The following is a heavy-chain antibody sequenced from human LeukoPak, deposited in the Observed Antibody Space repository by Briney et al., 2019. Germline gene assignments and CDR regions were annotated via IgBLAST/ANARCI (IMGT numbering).Heavy chain of an antibody. CDR2: IYYSGST. CDR1: GGSISSGDYY. D-gene: IGHD3-22*01. CDR3: ASVSSGYYYETAFDI. Sequence: PSETLSLTCTVSGGSISSGDYYWRWMRQPPGKGREGIGYIYYSGSTYYTPSLKSRVTISVDTSKNPFSLKLSSVTAADTAVYYCASVSSGYYYETAFDIWGQGTMVTVSS. V-gene: IGHV4-30-4*08. J-gene: IGHJ3*02.